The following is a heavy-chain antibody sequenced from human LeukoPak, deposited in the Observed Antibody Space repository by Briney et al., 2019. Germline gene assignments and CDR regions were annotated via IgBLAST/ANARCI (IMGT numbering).Heavy chain of an antibody. CDR3: ARSGGELLPLDY. D-gene: IGHD1-26*01. CDR2: IIPILGIA. J-gene: IGHJ4*02. V-gene: IGHV1-69*02. Sequence: SVKVSCKASGGTFSSYTISWVRQAPGQGLEWMGRIIPILGIATYAQKFQGRATITADKSTSTAYMELSSLRSEDTAVYYCARSGGELLPLDYWGQGTLVTVSS. CDR1: GGTFSSYT.